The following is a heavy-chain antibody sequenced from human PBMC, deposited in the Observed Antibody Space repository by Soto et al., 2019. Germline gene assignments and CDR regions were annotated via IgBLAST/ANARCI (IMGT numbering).Heavy chain of an antibody. Sequence: QLQLQESGPGLVKPSETLSLTCTVSAASISSSSYYWGWVRQPPGKGLEWIGSIYYTGDTSYSPSLKSRVTISVDTSKNQFSLKLSSVTAADTAVYYCARQFRHDYGARTHRGEIHYWGQGTLVTISS. J-gene: IGHJ4*02. D-gene: IGHD4-17*01. CDR2: IYYTGDT. V-gene: IGHV4-39*01. CDR1: AASISSSSYY. CDR3: ARQFRHDYGARTHRGEIHY.